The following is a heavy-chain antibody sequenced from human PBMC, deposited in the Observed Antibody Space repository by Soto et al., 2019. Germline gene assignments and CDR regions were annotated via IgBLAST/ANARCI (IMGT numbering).Heavy chain of an antibody. CDR3: TRDRGGTRLYYGMDV. CDR1: GGSFRTYT. J-gene: IGHJ6*02. Sequence: AASVKVSCKASGGSFRTYTTSWVRQAPGQGLEWVGGIIPIFGTVNYAQKLQGRVTITADESTSTAYMELRNLKSEDTAVYYCTRDRGGTRLYYGMDVWGQGTTVTVSS. V-gene: IGHV1-69*13. CDR2: IIPIFGTV. D-gene: IGHD1-1*01.